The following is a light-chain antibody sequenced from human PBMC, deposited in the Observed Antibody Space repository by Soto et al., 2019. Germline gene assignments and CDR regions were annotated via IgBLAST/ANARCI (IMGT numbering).Light chain of an antibody. J-gene: IGKJ1*01. V-gene: IGKV3-20*01. CDR2: GAS. Sequence: EIALKQSPGTLYLSPGEGATLSCRASQSVSSSYLAWYQQKPGQAPRLLIYGASSRATGIPDRFSGGGSGTDFTLALSRLEPEDFPVYYCQQYDNSPWTFGQGTKVAIK. CDR1: QSVSSSY. CDR3: QQYDNSPWT.